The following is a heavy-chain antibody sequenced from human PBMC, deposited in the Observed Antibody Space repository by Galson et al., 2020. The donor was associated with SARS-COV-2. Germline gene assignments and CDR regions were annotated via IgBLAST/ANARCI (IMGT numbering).Heavy chain of an antibody. D-gene: IGHD2-2*02. CDR1: GYTFTSYG. J-gene: IGHJ5*02. Sequence: ASVKVSCKASGYTFTSYGISWVRQAPGQGLEWMGWISAYNGNTNYAQKLQGRVTMTTDTSTSTAYMELRSLRSDDTAVYYCARVETDCSSTSCYTLDNWFDPWGQGNLVTVPS. CDR2: ISAYNGNT. CDR3: ARVETDCSSTSCYTLDNWFDP. V-gene: IGHV1-18*04.